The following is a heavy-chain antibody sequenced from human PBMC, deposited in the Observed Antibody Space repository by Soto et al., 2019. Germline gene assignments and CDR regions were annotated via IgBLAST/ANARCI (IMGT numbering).Heavy chain of an antibody. V-gene: IGHV4-30-2*01. J-gene: IGHJ4*02. CDR2: IDHSGST. CDR3: ARASTTVTTLDY. Sequence: QLQLQESGSGLVKPSQTLSLTCAVSGGSISSCGYSWSWIRQPPGKGLEWIGYIDHSGSTYYNPSLKSRVTISVDRSKNQFSLKLSSVNAADTAVYYCARASTTVTTLDYWGQGTLVTVSS. CDR1: GGSISSCGYS. D-gene: IGHD4-17*01.